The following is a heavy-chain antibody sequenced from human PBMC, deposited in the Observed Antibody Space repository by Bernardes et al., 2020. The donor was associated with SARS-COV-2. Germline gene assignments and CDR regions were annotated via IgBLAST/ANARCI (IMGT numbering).Heavy chain of an antibody. CDR3: AKERGYDRNFFDY. CDR2: IGGGPT. CDR1: GFNFSIFA. V-gene: IGHV3-23*01. J-gene: IGHJ4*02. D-gene: IGHD5-12*01. Sequence: GGSLRLSCTTSGFNFSIFAMGWVRQAPGKGLEWVSSIGGGPTFYGDSVKGRFTISRDNSQKKVFLQMNSLRVEDTATYYCAKERGYDRNFFDYWGQGALVTVSS.